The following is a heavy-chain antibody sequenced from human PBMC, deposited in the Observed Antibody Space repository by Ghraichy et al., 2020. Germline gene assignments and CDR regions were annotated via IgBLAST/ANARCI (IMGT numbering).Heavy chain of an antibody. CDR2: IYTSGST. D-gene: IGHD6-19*01. V-gene: IGHV4-4*07. J-gene: IGHJ4*02. Sequence: NLSLTCSVSGGPISSYYWSWIRQPAGKGLEWIGRIYTSGSTNYNPSLKSRVTMSVDTSKNQFSLKLSPVTAADTAVYYCARSPTSSGWTTFDYWGQGTLVTVSS. CDR1: GGPISSYY. CDR3: ARSPTSSGWTTFDY.